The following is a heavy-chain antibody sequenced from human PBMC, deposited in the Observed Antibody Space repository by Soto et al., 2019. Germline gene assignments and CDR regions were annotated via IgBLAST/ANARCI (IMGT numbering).Heavy chain of an antibody. CDR1: GDSVSNNGAT. CDR3: AREPTDFNSGFDY. V-gene: IGHV6-1*01. J-gene: IGHJ4*02. CDR2: AYYRSRWRY. D-gene: IGHD2-15*01. Sequence: SQTLSLTCAICGDSVSNNGATWNWIRQSPSRGLEWLGRAYYRSRWRYDYATSVRGRITINPDTSKNQFSLQLNSVTPEDTAVYYCAREPTDFNSGFDYWGQGNPVTVSS.